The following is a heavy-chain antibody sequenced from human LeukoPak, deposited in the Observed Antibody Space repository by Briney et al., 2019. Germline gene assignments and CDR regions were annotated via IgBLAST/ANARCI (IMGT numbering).Heavy chain of an antibody. CDR3: ARVGRKWLQLGWFDP. CDR2: INPNSGGT. V-gene: IGHV1-2*02. Sequence: ASVKVSCEASGYTFTGYYMHWVRQAPGQGLERMGWINPNSGGTNYAQKFQGRVTMTRDTSISTAYMELSRLRSDDTAVYYCARVGRKWLQLGWFDPWGQGTLVTVSS. J-gene: IGHJ5*02. CDR1: GYTFTGYY. D-gene: IGHD5-18*01.